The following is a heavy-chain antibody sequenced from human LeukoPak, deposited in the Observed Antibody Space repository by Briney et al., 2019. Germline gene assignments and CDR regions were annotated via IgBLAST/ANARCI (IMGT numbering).Heavy chain of an antibody. V-gene: IGHV4-30-2*01. D-gene: IGHD2-2*01. Sequence: KASQTLSLTCAVSGGSISSGGYSWSWIRQPPGKGLEWIGYIYHSGSTYYNPSLKSRVTISVDRSKNQFSLKLSSVTAADTAVYYCARGLGVYQLPSRAIYFDYWGQGTLVTVSS. CDR3: ARGLGVYQLPSRAIYFDY. J-gene: IGHJ4*02. CDR2: IYHSGST. CDR1: GGSISSGGYS.